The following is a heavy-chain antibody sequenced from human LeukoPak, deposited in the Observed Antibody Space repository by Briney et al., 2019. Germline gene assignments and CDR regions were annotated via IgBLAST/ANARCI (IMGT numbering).Heavy chain of an antibody. J-gene: IGHJ4*02. Sequence: SETLSLTXTVSGGSIASGNYYWSWIGQPAGKGLQWIGRIYTSGSTNYNPSPKSRVTISGDTSKNQFSLKPNSVTAADTAVYYCARGGDAAPFDFWGQGTLVTVSS. CDR1: GGSIASGNYY. V-gene: IGHV4-61*02. CDR2: IYTSGST. CDR3: ARGGDAAPFDF. D-gene: IGHD5-12*01.